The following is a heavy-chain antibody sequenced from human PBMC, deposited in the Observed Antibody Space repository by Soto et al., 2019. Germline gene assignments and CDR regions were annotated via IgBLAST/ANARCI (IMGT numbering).Heavy chain of an antibody. Sequence: GGSLRLSCAASGFTFSSYAMSWVRQAPGKGLEWVSAISGSGGSTYYADSVKGRFTISRDNSKNTLYLQMNSLRAEDTAVYYCAKANCGGDCYLGALLGPWGQGTLVTVSS. CDR2: ISGSGGST. CDR3: AKANCGGDCYLGALLGP. J-gene: IGHJ5*02. CDR1: GFTFSSYA. V-gene: IGHV3-23*01. D-gene: IGHD2-21*02.